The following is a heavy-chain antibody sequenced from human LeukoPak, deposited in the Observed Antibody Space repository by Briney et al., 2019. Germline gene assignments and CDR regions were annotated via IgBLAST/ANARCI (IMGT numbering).Heavy chain of an antibody. CDR1: GGSIGSYY. CDR2: IYYSGST. Sequence: SETLSLTCTVSGGSIGSYYWSWIRQPPGKGLEWIGCIYYSGSTSYNPSLKSRVTISVDTSKNQFSLKLSSVTAADTAVYYCAREGARWEPSFSAFDIWGQGTMVTVSS. J-gene: IGHJ3*02. V-gene: IGHV4-59*01. CDR3: AREGARWEPSFSAFDI. D-gene: IGHD1-26*01.